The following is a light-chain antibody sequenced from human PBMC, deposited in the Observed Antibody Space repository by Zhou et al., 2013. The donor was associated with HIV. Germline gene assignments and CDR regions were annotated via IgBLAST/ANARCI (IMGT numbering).Light chain of an antibody. J-gene: IGKJ2*01. CDR2: AAS. Sequence: DIQMTQSPSSLSASVGDRVTITCRVSQGIGTYLAWYQQKPGKAPKLLIYAASTLQSGVPSRFSGSGSGTEFILTISSLQPEDFATYYCQQLNSYPPYTFGQGTKLEIK. CDR1: QGIGTY. CDR3: QQLNSYPPYT. V-gene: IGKV1-9*01.